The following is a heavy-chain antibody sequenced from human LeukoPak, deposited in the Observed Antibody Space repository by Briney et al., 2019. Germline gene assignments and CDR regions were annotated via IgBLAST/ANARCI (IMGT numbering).Heavy chain of an antibody. D-gene: IGHD6-19*01. J-gene: IGHJ3*02. V-gene: IGHV1-2*02. CDR2: INPNSGGT. CDR3: ATSDGSYSSGWYSDAFDI. CDR1: GYTFTGYY. Sequence: GASVKVSCKASGYTFTGYYMHWVRQAPGQGLEWMGWINPNSGGTNYAQKFQGRVTMTRDTSISTAYMELNRLRSDDTAVYYCATSDGSYSSGWYSDAFDIWGQGTMVTVSS.